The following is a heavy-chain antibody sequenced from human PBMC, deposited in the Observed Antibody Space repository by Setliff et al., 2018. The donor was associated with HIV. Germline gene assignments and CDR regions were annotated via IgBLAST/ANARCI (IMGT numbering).Heavy chain of an antibody. V-gene: IGHV1-8*02. J-gene: IGHJ4*02. CDR3: AKNYFDTSGWPAVDY. D-gene: IGHD3-22*01. CDR2: MNPNSGNT. CDR1: GYTFTSYD. Sequence: ASVKVSCKASGYTFTSYDINWVRQATGQGLEWMGWMNPNSGNTHYPPSFQGRVTMTRDTSTTTAYMELSSLRSDDTAVYYCAKNYFDTSGWPAVDYWGQGTRGTVSS.